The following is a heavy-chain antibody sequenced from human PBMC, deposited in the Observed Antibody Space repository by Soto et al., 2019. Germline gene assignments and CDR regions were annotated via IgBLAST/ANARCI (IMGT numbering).Heavy chain of an antibody. CDR2: IIPIFGTA. V-gene: IGHV1-69*13. Sequence: SVKVSCKASGGTFSSYAISWVRQAPGQGLEWMGGIIPIFGTANYAQKFQGRVTITADESTSTAYMELSSLRSEDTAVYYCAREGRGIAALDYWGQGTLVTVSS. CDR3: AREGRGIAALDY. D-gene: IGHD6-25*01. J-gene: IGHJ4*02. CDR1: GGTFSSYA.